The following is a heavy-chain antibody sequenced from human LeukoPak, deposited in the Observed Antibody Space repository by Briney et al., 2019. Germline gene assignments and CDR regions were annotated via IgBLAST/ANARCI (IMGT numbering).Heavy chain of an antibody. CDR2: MHPGNGNT. Sequence: AASVKVSCKASGYRFISNYIQWVRQAPGLGPEWMGWMHPGNGNTRYAEKFQGRVTMTRDTSINTAYMDLSSLRSDDTAVYYCAREGSYCVGGDCYSFDFWGQGTLITVSS. CDR1: GYRFISNY. J-gene: IGHJ4*02. V-gene: IGHV1-2*02. D-gene: IGHD2-21*02. CDR3: AREGSYCVGGDCYSFDF.